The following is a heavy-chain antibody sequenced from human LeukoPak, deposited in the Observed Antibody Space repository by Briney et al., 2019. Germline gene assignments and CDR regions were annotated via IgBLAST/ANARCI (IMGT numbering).Heavy chain of an antibody. CDR1: GFTFSSYA. V-gene: IGHV3-30*01. J-gene: IGHJ6*03. CDR3: ARDGYYYDSSGYPAYYMDV. Sequence: GRSLRLSCAASGFTFSSYAMHWVRQAPGKGLEWVAVISYDGSNKYYADSVKGRFTISRDNSKNTLYLQMNSLRAEDTAVYYCARDGYYYDSSGYPAYYMDVWGKGTTVTVSS. D-gene: IGHD3-22*01. CDR2: ISYDGSNK.